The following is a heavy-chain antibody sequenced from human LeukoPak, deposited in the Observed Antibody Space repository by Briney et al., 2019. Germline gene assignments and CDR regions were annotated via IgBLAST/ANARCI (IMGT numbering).Heavy chain of an antibody. V-gene: IGHV1-18*01. D-gene: IGHD4-11*01. CDR2: INTYNGNT. CDR1: GYTFTSYG. CDR3: ARGVSLYSNYGD. J-gene: IGHJ4*02. Sequence: ASVKVSCKASGYTFTSYGISWVRQAPGQGLEWMGWINTYNGNTVFAQTFEGRVTMTTDTSRSTAFMELRSLRSDDTAVYYCARGVSLYSNYGDWGQGTLVTVSS.